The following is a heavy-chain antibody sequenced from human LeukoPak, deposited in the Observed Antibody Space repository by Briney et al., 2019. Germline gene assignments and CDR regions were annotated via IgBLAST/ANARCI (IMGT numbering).Heavy chain of an antibody. V-gene: IGHV3-64D*06. CDR1: GFTFSSYA. CDR2: ISSNGGST. Sequence: PGGSLRLSCSASGFTFSSYAMHWVRQAPGKGLVYVSAISSNGGSTYYADSVKGRFTISRDNSKNTLYLQMSSLRAEDTAVYYCVKATSGRLIDYYYGMDVWGKGTTVTVSS. J-gene: IGHJ6*04. D-gene: IGHD6-19*01. CDR3: VKATSGRLIDYYYGMDV.